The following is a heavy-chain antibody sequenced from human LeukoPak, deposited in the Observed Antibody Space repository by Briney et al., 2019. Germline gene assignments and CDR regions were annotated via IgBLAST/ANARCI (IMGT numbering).Heavy chain of an antibody. V-gene: IGHV3-66*02. CDR3: ARDARKDGVVTY. CDR1: GFTVSSNY. Sequence: PGGSLRLSXAASGFTVSSNYMSWVRQAPGKGPEWVSVIYSGGSTYDADSVKGRFTISRDNSKNTLYLQMNSLRAEDTAVYYCARDARKDGVVTYWGQGTLVTVSS. J-gene: IGHJ4*02. CDR2: IYSGGST. D-gene: IGHD3-3*01.